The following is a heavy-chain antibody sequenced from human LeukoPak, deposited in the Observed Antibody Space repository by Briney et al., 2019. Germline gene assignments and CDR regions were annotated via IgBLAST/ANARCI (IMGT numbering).Heavy chain of an antibody. CDR2: ISAYNGNT. D-gene: IGHD2-21*02. J-gene: IGHJ4*02. V-gene: IGHV1-18*01. CDR3: ARGSVVVTSYYFDY. CDR1: GYTSTSYG. Sequence: GAPVKVSCKASGYTSTSYGISWVRQAPVQGLEWMGWISAYNGNTNYAQKLQGRVTMTTDTSTSTAYMELRSLRSDDTAVYYCARGSVVVTSYYFDYWGQGTLVTVSS.